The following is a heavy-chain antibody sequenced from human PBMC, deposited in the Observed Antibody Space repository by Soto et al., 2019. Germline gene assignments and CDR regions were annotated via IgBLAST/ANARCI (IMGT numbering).Heavy chain of an antibody. Sequence: GGSLRLSCAASGFTFSSYAMHWVRQAPGKGLEWVAVISYDGSNKYYADSVKGRFTISRDNSKNTLYLQMNSLRAEDTAVYYCAREPYSSSWYWSEYFQHWGQGTLVTSPQ. CDR2: ISYDGSNK. CDR1: GFTFSSYA. V-gene: IGHV3-30-3*01. D-gene: IGHD6-13*01. J-gene: IGHJ1*01. CDR3: AREPYSSSWYWSEYFQH.